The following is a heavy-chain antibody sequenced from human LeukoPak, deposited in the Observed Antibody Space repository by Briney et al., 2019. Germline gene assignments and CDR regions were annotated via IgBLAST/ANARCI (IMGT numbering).Heavy chain of an antibody. CDR2: INPSGGST. V-gene: IGHV1-46*01. CDR1: GYTFTSYY. J-gene: IGHJ4*02. D-gene: IGHD6-19*01. CDR3: ATSGYSSGWYGRLGLDRTIDFDY. Sequence: ASVKVSCKASGYTFTSYYMHWVRQAPGQGLEWMGIINPSGGSTSYAQKFQGRVTMTRDTSISTAYMELSRLRSDDTAVYYCATSGYSSGWYGRLGLDRTIDFDYWGQGTLVTVSS.